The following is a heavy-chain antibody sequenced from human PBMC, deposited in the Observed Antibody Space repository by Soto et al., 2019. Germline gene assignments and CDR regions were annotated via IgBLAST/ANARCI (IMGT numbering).Heavy chain of an antibody. CDR2: ISYDGSKK. V-gene: IGHV3-30*04. Sequence: GGSLRLSCAASGFTFSSYTMHWVRQTPGRGLEWVAAISYDGSKKYYVDSVKGRFTISRDNAKNSLYLQMNSLRAEDTAVYYCARDCPSGYDSLFYYYYGMDVWGQGTTVTVSS. CDR3: ARDCPSGYDSLFYYYYGMDV. D-gene: IGHD5-12*01. J-gene: IGHJ6*02. CDR1: GFTFSSYT.